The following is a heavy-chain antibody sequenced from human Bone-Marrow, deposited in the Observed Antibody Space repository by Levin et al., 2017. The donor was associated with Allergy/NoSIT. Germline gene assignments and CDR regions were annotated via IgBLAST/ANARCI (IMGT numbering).Heavy chain of an antibody. Sequence: ASVKVSCKASGYTFTSYDINWVRQATGQGLEWMGWMNPNSGNTGYAQKFQGRVTMTRNTSISTAYMELSSLRSEDTAVYYCAARDSGYSYGYGVFYYYYGMDVWGQGTTVTVSS. CDR2: MNPNSGNT. J-gene: IGHJ6*02. CDR1: GYTFTSYD. CDR3: AARDSGYSYGYGVFYYYYGMDV. V-gene: IGHV1-8*01. D-gene: IGHD5-18*01.